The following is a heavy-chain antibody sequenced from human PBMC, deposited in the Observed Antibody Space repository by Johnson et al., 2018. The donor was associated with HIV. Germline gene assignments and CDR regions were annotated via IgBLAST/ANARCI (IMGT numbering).Heavy chain of an antibody. D-gene: IGHD3-16*01. J-gene: IGHJ3*02. CDR3: ARGQQDMGAGAFDI. Sequence: VQLVESGGGLVQPGGSLRLSCAASGFTFSSYDMHWVRQATGKGLEWVSAIGTAGDTYYPGSVKGRFTISRENAKNSLHLQMNSLRAGDTAVYYCARGQQDMGAGAFDIWGQGTMVTVSS. V-gene: IGHV3-13*01. CDR2: IGTAGDT. CDR1: GFTFSSYD.